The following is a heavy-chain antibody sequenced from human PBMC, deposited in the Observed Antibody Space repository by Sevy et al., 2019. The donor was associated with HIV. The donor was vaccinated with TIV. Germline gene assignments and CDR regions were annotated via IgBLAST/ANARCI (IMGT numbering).Heavy chain of an antibody. CDR2: INPKRGGK. J-gene: IGHJ4*02. V-gene: IGHV1-2*06. D-gene: IGHD2-2*01. CDR3: ARYCSSTSCYAPPFDY. CDR1: GYTFTDYY. Sequence: ASVKVSCKASGYTFTDYYMHWVRQAPGQGLEWMGRINPKRGGKNYAQKFQGRVTMTRDTSISTAYMELSRLSSDDTAVYYCARYCSSTSCYAPPFDYWGQGTLVTVSS.